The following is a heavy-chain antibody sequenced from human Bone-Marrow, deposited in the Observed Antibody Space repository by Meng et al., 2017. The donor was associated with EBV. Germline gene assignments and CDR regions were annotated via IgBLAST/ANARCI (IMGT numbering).Heavy chain of an antibody. V-gene: IGHV2-5*02. CDR3: AHRRDYSYFDY. CDR2: IYWDDDK. J-gene: IGHJ4*02. Sequence: QITLYGPCPTLVKPTQTLTLPCTFSGFSPSPPGVGVGWIRQPPGEALEWLAVIYWDDDKRYSPSLKSRLTITKDTSKQQVVLTMTNMDPVDTATYYCAHRRDYSYFDYWGQGTLVTVSS. CDR1: GFSPSPPGVG. D-gene: IGHD2-21*01.